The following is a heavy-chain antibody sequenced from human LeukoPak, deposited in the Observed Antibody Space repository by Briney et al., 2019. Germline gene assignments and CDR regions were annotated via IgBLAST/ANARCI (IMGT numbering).Heavy chain of an antibody. J-gene: IGHJ4*02. Sequence: SETLSLTCTVSGGSISSSSYYWGWIRQPPGKGLEWIGSIYYSGSTYYNPSLKSRVTISVDRSKNQFSLKLSSVTAADTAVYYCARVGSGSYPYFDYWGQGTLVTVSS. D-gene: IGHD1-26*01. CDR1: GGSISSSSYY. CDR2: IYYSGST. CDR3: ARVGSGSYPYFDY. V-gene: IGHV4-39*07.